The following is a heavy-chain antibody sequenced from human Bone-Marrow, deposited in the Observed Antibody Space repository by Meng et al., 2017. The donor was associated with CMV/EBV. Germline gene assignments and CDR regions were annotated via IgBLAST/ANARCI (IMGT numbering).Heavy chain of an antibody. J-gene: IGHJ4*02. CDR2: IYYSGST. CDR3: ARDQGFLEWLL. Sequence: TCNVSGGSISSGGYYWSWIRQHPGKGLEWIGYIYYSGSTYYNPSLKSRVTISVDTSKNQFSLKLSSVTAADTAVYYCARDQGFLEWLLWGQGTLVTVPS. V-gene: IGHV4-31*03. CDR1: GGSISSGGYY. D-gene: IGHD3-3*01.